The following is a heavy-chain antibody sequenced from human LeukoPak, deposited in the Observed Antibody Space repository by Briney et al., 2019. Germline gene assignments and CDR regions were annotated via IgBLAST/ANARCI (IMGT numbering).Heavy chain of an antibody. CDR2: IIPIFGTA. V-gene: IGHV1-69*13. Sequence: SVKVSCKASGGTFSSYAISWVRQAPGQGLEWMGGIIPIFGTANYAQKFQGRVTITADESTSTAYMELSSLRSEDTAVYYCARSLTVTIFGVVMAYYMDVWGKGTTVTVSS. J-gene: IGHJ6*03. D-gene: IGHD3-3*01. CDR3: ARSLTVTIFGVVMAYYMDV. CDR1: GGTFSSYA.